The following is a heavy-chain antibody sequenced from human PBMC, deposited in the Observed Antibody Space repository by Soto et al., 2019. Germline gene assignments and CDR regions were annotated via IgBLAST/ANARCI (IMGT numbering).Heavy chain of an antibody. Sequence: PGGFMRVSCLASGFTCVSYSMHCVRQAPGKGLEWVSSISSSSNYIYYEDSLKGRFTISRDNSKNALYLQMRSLRAEDAFVYYAAVSIRSGSPGLGPSAQGTLVTVSS. V-gene: IGHV3-21*01. J-gene: IGHJ5*02. CDR2: ISSSSNYI. D-gene: IGHD6-25*01. CDR3: AVSIRSGSPGLGP. CDR1: GFTCVSYS.